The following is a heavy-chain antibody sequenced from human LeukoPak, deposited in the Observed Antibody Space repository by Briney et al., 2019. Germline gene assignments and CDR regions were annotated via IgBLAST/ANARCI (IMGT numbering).Heavy chain of an antibody. CDR3: ARERGGVHRAYAFDI. V-gene: IGHV1-69*01. Sequence: ASVKVSCKASGGTFSSYAISWVRQAPGQGLEWMGGIIPIFGTANYAQKFQGRVTITADESTSTAYMELSSLRSEDTAVYYCARERGGVHRAYAFDIWGQGTMVTVSS. J-gene: IGHJ3*02. D-gene: IGHD3-10*01. CDR2: IIPIFGTA. CDR1: GGTFSSYA.